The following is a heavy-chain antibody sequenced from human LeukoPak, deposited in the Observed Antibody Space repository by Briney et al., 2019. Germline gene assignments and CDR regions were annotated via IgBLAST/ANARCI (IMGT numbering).Heavy chain of an antibody. V-gene: IGHV1-2*06. J-gene: IGHJ3*02. CDR2: LNPNSGGT. CDR3: ARDSITMIVVVTDDAFDI. CDR1: GYTFTGYY. Sequence: ASVKVSCKASGYTFTGYYMHWVRQAPGQGLEWMGRLNPNSGGTNYAQKFQGRVTMTRDTSISTAYMELRSLRSDDTAVYYCARDSITMIVVVTDDAFDIWGQGTMVTVSS. D-gene: IGHD3-22*01.